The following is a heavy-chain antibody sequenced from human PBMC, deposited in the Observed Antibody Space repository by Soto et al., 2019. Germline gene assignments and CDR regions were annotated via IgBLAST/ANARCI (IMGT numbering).Heavy chain of an antibody. CDR2: TGSGTGPG. CDR1: GGSLSTNP. Sequence: GASVKVFCKASGGSLSTNPISWVRQAPGQGLEWMGGTGSGTGPGNNAQKFQGRLTVTADKSTSTVYMELTNLSSEDTAVYYCARRDSGGFFRFFDSWGQGTLVTVSS. CDR3: ARRDSGGFFRFFDS. J-gene: IGHJ4*02. D-gene: IGHD2-15*01. V-gene: IGHV1-69*06.